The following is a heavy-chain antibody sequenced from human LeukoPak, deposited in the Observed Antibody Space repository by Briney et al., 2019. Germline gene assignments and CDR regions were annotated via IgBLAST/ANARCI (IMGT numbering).Heavy chain of an antibody. CDR3: TRVTGTTVFDY. J-gene: IGHJ4*02. CDR1: GFTFDDYT. CDR2: VSWNSYNI. Sequence: GGSLRLSCAASGFTFDDYTMHWVRQAPGKGLEGVSCVSWNSYNIGYADSVRGRFTIARDNAKNSLYLQMNSLRAEDTAFYYCTRVTGTTVFDYWGQGTLVTVSS. V-gene: IGHV3-9*01. D-gene: IGHD1-7*01.